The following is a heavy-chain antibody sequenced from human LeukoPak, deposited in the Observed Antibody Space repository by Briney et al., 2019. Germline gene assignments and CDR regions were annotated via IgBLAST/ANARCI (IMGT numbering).Heavy chain of an antibody. CDR2: IYYSGST. D-gene: IGHD3-3*01. Sequence: SETLSLTCTVSGGSISRYYWSWIRQPPGKGLEWIGNIYYSGSTSYNPSLQSRVTISVDRSKNQFSLKLSSATAADTAAYYCATSPLPGVVSYWGQGTLVTVSS. J-gene: IGHJ4*02. CDR3: ATSPLPGVVSY. CDR1: GGSISRYY. V-gene: IGHV4-59*01.